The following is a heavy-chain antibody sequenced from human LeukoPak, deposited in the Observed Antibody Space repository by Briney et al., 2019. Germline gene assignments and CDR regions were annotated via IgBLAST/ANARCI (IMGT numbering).Heavy chain of an antibody. CDR3: ARPYSAYAFDY. D-gene: IGHD5-12*01. CDR1: GFTFSSYE. J-gene: IGHJ4*02. Sequence: GGSLRLSCAASGFTFSSYEMNWVRQAPGKGLEWLSYISRSGNSIFYADSVKGRFTISRDNAKNSLYLQMNGLRAEDTAVYYCARPYSAYAFDYWGQGTLVTVSS. CDR2: ISRSGNSI. V-gene: IGHV3-48*03.